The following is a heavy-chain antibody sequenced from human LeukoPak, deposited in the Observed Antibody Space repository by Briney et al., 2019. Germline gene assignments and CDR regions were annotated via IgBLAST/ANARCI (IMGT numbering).Heavy chain of an antibody. CDR2: IYYSGST. J-gene: IGHJ4*02. V-gene: IGHV4-39*01. Sequence: PSETLSLTCTVSGGSISSSSYYWGWIRQPPGKGLEWIGSIYYSGSTYYNPSLKSRVTISVDKSKNQFSLNLSSVTAADTAVYYCTRRVWGAAIDYWGQGTLVTVSS. CDR1: GGSISSSSYY. D-gene: IGHD7-27*01. CDR3: TRRVWGAAIDY.